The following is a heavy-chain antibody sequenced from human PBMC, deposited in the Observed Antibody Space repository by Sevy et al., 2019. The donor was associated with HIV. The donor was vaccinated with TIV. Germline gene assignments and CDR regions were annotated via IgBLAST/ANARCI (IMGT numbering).Heavy chain of an antibody. D-gene: IGHD3-3*01. Sequence: GGSLRLSCAASGFTFSSYAMSWVRQALGKGLEWVSAISGSGGSTYYADSVKGRFTISRDNSKNTLYLQMNSLRAEDTAVYYCAKGLRFLEWSRMDVWGQGTTVTVSS. CDR3: AKGLRFLEWSRMDV. CDR2: ISGSGGST. V-gene: IGHV3-23*01. J-gene: IGHJ6*02. CDR1: GFTFSSYA.